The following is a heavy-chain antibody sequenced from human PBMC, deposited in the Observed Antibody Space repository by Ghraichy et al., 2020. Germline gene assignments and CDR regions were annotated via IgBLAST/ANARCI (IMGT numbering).Heavy chain of an antibody. CDR3: ASGTIIVVISALDY. D-gene: IGHD2-15*01. CDR2: ISDSGNT. CDR1: GGSVSSGDYY. V-gene: IGHV4-31*03. Sequence: SQTLSLTCTVSGGSVSSGDYYWTWIRQHPGKGLEWIGYISDSGNTYYNPSLKSRVIISVDTSKNQFSLKLSSVTAADTAVYYCASGTIIVVISALDYWGQGTLVTVSS. J-gene: IGHJ4*02.